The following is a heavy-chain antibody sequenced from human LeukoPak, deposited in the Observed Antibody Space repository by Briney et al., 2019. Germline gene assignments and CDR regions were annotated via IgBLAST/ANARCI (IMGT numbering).Heavy chain of an antibody. CDR1: GGTFSSYA. V-gene: IGHV1-69*13. CDR3: ASPTGTIGGTGYYYYYYYMDV. CDR2: IIPIFGTA. Sequence: GASVKVSCKASGGTFSSYAISWVRQAPGQGLEWMGGIIPIFGTANYAQKFQGRVTITADESTSTAYMELSSLRSEDTAVYYCASPTGTIGGTGYYYYYYYMDVWGKGTTVTVSS. J-gene: IGHJ6*03. D-gene: IGHD1-7*01.